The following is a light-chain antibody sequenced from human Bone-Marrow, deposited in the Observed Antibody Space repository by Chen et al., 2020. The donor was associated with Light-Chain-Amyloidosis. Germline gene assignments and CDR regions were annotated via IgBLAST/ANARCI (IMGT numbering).Light chain of an antibody. CDR3: QVWDRSSDRPV. Sequence: SYVLTQPSSLSVAPVQTATIACGGNNIGSTSVHWYQQTPGQAPLLVVYDDSDRPSGIPERLSGSNSGNTATLTISRVEAGDDADYCCQVWDRSSDRPVFGGGTKLTVL. CDR2: DDS. J-gene: IGLJ3*02. V-gene: IGLV3-21*02. CDR1: NIGSTS.